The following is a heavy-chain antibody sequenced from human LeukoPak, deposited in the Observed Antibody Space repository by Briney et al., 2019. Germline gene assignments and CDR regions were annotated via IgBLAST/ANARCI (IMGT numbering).Heavy chain of an antibody. CDR2: IYYSEST. J-gene: IGHJ4*02. CDR1: GGSISSYY. Sequence: PSETLSLTCTVSGGSISSYYWSWIRQPPGKGLEWIGYIYYSESTNYNPSLKSRGTISVDTSKNQFSLKLSSVTAADTAVYYCARVDDYGDYFFDYGGQGTLVSVS. CDR3: ARVDDYGDYFFDY. V-gene: IGHV4-59*01. D-gene: IGHD4-17*01.